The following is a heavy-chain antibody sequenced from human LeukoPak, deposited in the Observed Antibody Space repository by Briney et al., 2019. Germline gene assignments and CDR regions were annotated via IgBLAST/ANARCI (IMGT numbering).Heavy chain of an antibody. V-gene: IGHV3-7*03. CDR3: ARGGGLDV. J-gene: IGHJ6*02. Sequence: GGSLRLSCAASGFTFSSYWTNWARQAPGKGLEWVASINHNGDVNYYVDSVKGRFTISRDNAKNSLYLEMSNLRAEDTAVYFCARGGGLDVWGQGATVTVSS. D-gene: IGHD3-16*01. CDR1: GFTFSSYW. CDR2: INHNGDVN.